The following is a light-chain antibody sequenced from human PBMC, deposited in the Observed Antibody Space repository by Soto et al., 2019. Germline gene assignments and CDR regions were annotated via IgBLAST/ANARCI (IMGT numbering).Light chain of an antibody. V-gene: IGKV3-20*01. CDR2: GAS. Sequence: EIVLTQSPGTLSLSPGERATLSCRASQSVSSSYLAWYQQKPGQAPRLLIYGASSRATGITDRFSGSGSGTDFTITISSLEQEDFVVYYCRQYGSSPRFTFGPGTKVDIK. CDR3: RQYGSSPRFT. CDR1: QSVSSSY. J-gene: IGKJ3*01.